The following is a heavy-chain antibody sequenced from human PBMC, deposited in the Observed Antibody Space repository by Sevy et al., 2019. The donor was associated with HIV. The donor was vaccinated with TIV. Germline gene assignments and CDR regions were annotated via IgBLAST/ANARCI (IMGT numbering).Heavy chain of an antibody. CDR1: GFTFSSYA. V-gene: IGHV3-30*04. D-gene: IGHD7-27*01. J-gene: IGHJ4*02. CDR2: ISYDRSNK. CDR3: ARDNSGAQSY. Sequence: GGSLRLSCAASGFTFSSYAMHWVRQAPCKGLEWVAVISYDRSNKYYADSVKGRFTISRDNSKNTLYLQMNSLRAEDTAVYYCARDNSGAQSYWGQGTLVTVSS.